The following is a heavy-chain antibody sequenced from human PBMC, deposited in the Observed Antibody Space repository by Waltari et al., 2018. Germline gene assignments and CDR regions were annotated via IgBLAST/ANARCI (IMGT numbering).Heavy chain of an antibody. V-gene: IGHV3-23*01. J-gene: IGHJ4*02. Sequence: EVQLLESGGGLVQPGGSLRLSCAASGFTFSSYAMSWVRQAPGKGLGWVSAISGRGGSTYYADSGKGRCTISRDNSKNTLYLQMNSLRAEDTAVYDCAPSRDFWSGYLGWAPFDYWGQGTLVTVSS. CDR2: ISGRGGST. D-gene: IGHD3-3*01. CDR3: APSRDFWSGYLGWAPFDY. CDR1: GFTFSSYA.